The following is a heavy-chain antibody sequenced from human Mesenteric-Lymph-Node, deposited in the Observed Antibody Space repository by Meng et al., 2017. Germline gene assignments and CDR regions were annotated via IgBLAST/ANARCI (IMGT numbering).Heavy chain of an antibody. CDR3: AREVIVDDAFDI. D-gene: IGHD1-26*01. V-gene: IGHV4-34*01. CDR2: INHSGST. Sequence: GPLRLSCAVYGGSFSGYYWSWIRQPPGKGLEWIGEINHSGSTNYNPSLKSRVTISVDTSKNQFSLKLSSVTAADTAVYYCAREVIVDDAFDIWGQGTMVTVSS. J-gene: IGHJ3*02. CDR1: GGSFSGYY.